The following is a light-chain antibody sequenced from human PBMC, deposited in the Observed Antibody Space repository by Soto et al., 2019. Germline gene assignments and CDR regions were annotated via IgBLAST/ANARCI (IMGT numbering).Light chain of an antibody. CDR1: SSDVGGYNY. CDR2: EVS. Sequence: QSALTQPASVSGSPGQSITISCTGTSSDVGGYNYVSWYQQHPGKAPKLMIYEVSKRPSGVPDRFSGSKSGNTVSLTVSGLQAEDEADYYCNSYAGSNNWVFGGETNMTVL. CDR3: NSYAGSNNWV. J-gene: IGLJ3*02. V-gene: IGLV2-8*01.